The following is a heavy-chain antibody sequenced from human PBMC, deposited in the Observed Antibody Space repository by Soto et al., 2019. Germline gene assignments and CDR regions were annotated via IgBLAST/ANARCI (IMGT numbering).Heavy chain of an antibody. J-gene: IGHJ4*02. D-gene: IGHD5-18*01. V-gene: IGHV1-8*01. CDR1: GYTFTSYD. Sequence: QVQLVQSGAEVKKPGASVKVSCKTSGYTFTSYDINWVRQATGQGLEWMGWMNPNSGNTGYAQKFQGSVTMTRNTSISTAYMELSSLRSEDTAVYYCARGRLDGGYSYGLIDYWGQGTLVTVSS. CDR2: MNPNSGNT. CDR3: ARGRLDGGYSYGLIDY.